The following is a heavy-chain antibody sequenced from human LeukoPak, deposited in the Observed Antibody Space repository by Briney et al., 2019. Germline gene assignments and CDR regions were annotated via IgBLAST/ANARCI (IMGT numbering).Heavy chain of an antibody. CDR2: IKSDGSIT. CDR1: GFTFRNLW. D-gene: IGHD3-16*01. CDR3: ARRGTSADFDY. J-gene: IGHJ4*02. V-gene: IGHV3-74*01. Sequence: GGSLRLSCAASGFTFRNLWMHWVRQAPGKGLVWVSRIKSDGSITNYADSVKGRFTISRDNAKNTLYLQMNSLRAEDTAVYYCARRGTSADFDYWGQGTLVTVSS.